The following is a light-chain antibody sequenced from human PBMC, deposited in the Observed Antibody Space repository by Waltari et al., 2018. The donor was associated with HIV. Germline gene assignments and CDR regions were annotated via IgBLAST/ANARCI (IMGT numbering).Light chain of an antibody. V-gene: IGLV2-23*02. CDR3: GSYAGRSTWV. J-gene: IGLJ3*02. CDR1: SSDIGSYNL. CDR2: EVT. Sequence: QSALTQPASVSGSPGQSITIPCTGTSSDIGSYNLVSWYQQHPGKAPKLMIYEVTNRALGVSNRFAGSKSGKTASLTSSGLQAEDEADYYCGSYAGRSTWVFGGGTKLTVL.